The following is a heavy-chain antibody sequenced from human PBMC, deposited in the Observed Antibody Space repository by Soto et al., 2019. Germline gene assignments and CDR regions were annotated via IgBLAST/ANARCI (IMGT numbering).Heavy chain of an antibody. CDR3: ARSPDIKEALYFFDY. CDR2: ISSNGGST. CDR1: GFTFSSYA. D-gene: IGHD3-9*01. Sequence: GGSLRLSCAASGFTFSSYAMHWVRQAPGKGLEYVSAISSNGGSTYYANSVKGRFTISRDNSKNTLYLQMGSLRAEDMAVYYCARSPDIKEALYFFDYWGQGTLVTV. J-gene: IGHJ4*02. V-gene: IGHV3-64*01.